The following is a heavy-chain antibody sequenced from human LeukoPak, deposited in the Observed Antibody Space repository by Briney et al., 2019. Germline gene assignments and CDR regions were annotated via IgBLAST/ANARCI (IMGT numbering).Heavy chain of an antibody. Sequence: ASVKVPCKVSGYTLTELSMHWVRQAPGKGLEWMGGFDPEDGETIYAQKFQGRVTMTEDTSTDTAYMELSSLRSEDTAVYYCATGVATIGGGYYYYYMDVWGKGTTVTVSS. D-gene: IGHD5-12*01. CDR3: ATGVATIGGGYYYYYMDV. CDR1: GYTLTELS. V-gene: IGHV1-24*01. J-gene: IGHJ6*03. CDR2: FDPEDGET.